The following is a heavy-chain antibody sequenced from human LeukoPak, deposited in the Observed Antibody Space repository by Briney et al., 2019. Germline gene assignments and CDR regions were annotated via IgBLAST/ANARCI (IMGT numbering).Heavy chain of an antibody. CDR3: ARVVAVAGPDY. CDR2: ISSSSSYI. D-gene: IGHD6-19*01. V-gene: IGHV3-21*01. Sequence: GGSLRLSCAASGFTFSSYSMNWVRQAPGKGLEWVSSISSSSSYIYYADSVKGRFTISRDSAKNSLYLQMNSLRAEDTAVYYCARVVAVAGPDYWGQGTLVTVSS. J-gene: IGHJ4*02. CDR1: GFTFSSYS.